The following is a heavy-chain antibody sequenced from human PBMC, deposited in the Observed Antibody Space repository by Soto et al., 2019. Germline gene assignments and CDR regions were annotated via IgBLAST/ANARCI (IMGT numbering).Heavy chain of an antibody. V-gene: IGHV3-23*01. CDR2: VSGNGDNT. D-gene: IGHD3-10*01. Sequence: GGSLRLSCAASGFIFSTYAMSWVRQVPGGGLEWVSAVSGNGDNTYYEDSVKGRFTISRDNSKDTVYLQMNSLRAEDTAIYYCAKEEWFGQLLTVDFWGQGTLVTVSS. J-gene: IGHJ4*02. CDR3: AKEEWFGQLLTVDF. CDR1: GFIFSTYA.